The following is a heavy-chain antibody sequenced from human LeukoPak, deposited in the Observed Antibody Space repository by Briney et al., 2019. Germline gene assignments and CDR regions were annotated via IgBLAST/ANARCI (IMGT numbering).Heavy chain of an antibody. V-gene: IGHV4-38-2*02. CDR3: ARRIAVTYFDY. CDR1: GYSISSGYY. J-gene: IGHJ4*02. CDR2: LYHIGST. D-gene: IGHD2-21*01. Sequence: SETLSLTCTVSGYSISSGYYWGWIRQPPGKGLEWIGSLYHIGSTYYNPSLMSRVTISLDTSKNQFSLKLSSVTAADTAVYYCARRIAVTYFDYWGQGTLVTVSS.